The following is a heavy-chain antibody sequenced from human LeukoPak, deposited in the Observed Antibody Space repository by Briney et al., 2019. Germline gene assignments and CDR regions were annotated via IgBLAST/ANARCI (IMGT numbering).Heavy chain of an antibody. CDR1: GFTFSNYA. V-gene: IGHV3-23*01. D-gene: IGHD5-24*01. CDR2: ISGSSSST. Sequence: GGSLRLSCAASGFTFSNYAMIWVRQAPGKGLEWVSAISGSSSSTYHADSVKGRFTISRDDSKNTLYLQMNSLRAADTAVYYCAMKAVPRPRLHDAFDFWGQGTVVSVSS. CDR3: AMKAVPRPRLHDAFDF. J-gene: IGHJ3*01.